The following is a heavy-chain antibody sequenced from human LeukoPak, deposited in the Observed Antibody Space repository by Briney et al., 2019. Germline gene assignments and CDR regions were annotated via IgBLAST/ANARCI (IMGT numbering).Heavy chain of an antibody. J-gene: IGHJ3*02. CDR2: IYYSGST. CDR1: GGSVSSYY. V-gene: IGHV4-59*02. CDR3: ARGGGYSYGSDAFDI. Sequence: SETLSLTCTVSGGSVSSYYWSWLRQPPGKGLEWIGYIYYSGSTNYNPSLKSRVAISVDTSKNQFSLKLSSVTAADTAVYYCARGGGYSYGSDAFDIWGQGTMVSVSS. D-gene: IGHD5-18*01.